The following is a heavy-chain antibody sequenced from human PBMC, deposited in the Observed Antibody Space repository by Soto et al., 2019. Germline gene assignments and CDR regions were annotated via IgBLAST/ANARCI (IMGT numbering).Heavy chain of an antibody. CDR2: IYAGGGT. CDR1: GFTVSSNH. CDR3: VRDLGGVPDY. Sequence: EVQLVETGGGLIQPGRPLRLSCAASGFTVSSNHMSWVRQAPGKGLEWVSLIYAGGGTYHADSVKGRFTISRDNSKNTLYLQMNSLRAEDTAVYYCVRDLGGVPDYWGQGTLVTVSS. J-gene: IGHJ4*02. V-gene: IGHV3-53*02. D-gene: IGHD3-16*01.